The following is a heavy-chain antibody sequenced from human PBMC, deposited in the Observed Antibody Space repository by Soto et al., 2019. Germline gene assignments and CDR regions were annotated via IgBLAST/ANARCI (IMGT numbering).Heavy chain of an antibody. CDR2: IKEDGSEK. J-gene: IGHJ4*02. CDR1: GFTFSTSW. CDR3: ARADYYGDPGSY. D-gene: IGHD3-10*01. Sequence: GGSLRLSCAASGFTFSTSWMSWVRQAPGKGLEWVANIKEDGSEKYYVDSVKGRFTISRDHAKNSLYLQMNSLGADDTAVYYCARADYYGDPGSYWGQGTLVTVSS. V-gene: IGHV3-7*01.